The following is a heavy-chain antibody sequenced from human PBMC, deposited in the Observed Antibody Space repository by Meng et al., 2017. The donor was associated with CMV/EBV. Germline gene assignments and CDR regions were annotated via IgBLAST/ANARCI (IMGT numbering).Heavy chain of an antibody. J-gene: IGHJ6*02. V-gene: IGHV4-61*01. Sequence: SETLSLTCTVSGGSVSSGSYYWSWIRQPPGKGLEWIGYIYYSGSTNYNPSLKSRVTISVDTSKNQFSLKLSSVTAADTAVYYCARVVKACSRTSCLQYYYYGMDVWGQGTTVTVSS. CDR3: ARVVKACSRTSCLQYYYYGMDV. D-gene: IGHD2-2*01. CDR2: IYYSGST. CDR1: GGSVSSGSYY.